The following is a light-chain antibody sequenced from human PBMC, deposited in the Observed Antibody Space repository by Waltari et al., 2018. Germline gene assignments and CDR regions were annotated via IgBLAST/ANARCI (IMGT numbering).Light chain of an antibody. CDR3: QTGGHGTWV. V-gene: IGLV4-69*01. CDR2: VNSDGNP. CDR1: RGHSSNV. Sequence: QLVLTQSPSASASLGASVTLTCTLSRGHSSNVIAWLQQRPETGTRYLMKVNSDGNPTQGDEIPDCFSCFSSWAERYLTISNLQSEDEADYFCQTGGHGTWVFGGGTTLTVL. J-gene: IGLJ3*02.